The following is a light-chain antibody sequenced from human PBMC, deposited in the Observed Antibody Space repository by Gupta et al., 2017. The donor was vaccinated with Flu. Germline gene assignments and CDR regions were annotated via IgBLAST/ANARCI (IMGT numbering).Light chain of an antibody. CDR2: VNRDGSH. CDR3: QTWGTGIWV. V-gene: IGLV4-69*01. J-gene: IGLJ3*02. Sequence: GHSSNVVAWHQQQPEKGPRYLMRVNRDGSHTRGDGIPDRFSGSSSGTERYLTISSLQSEDEADYYCQTWGTGIWVFGGGTRLTVL. CDR1: GHSSNV.